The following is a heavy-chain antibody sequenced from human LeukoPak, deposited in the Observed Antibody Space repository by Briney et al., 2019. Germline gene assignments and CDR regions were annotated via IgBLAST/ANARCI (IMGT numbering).Heavy chain of an antibody. CDR1: VYTFTNYG. J-gene: IGHJ4*02. D-gene: IGHD3-22*01. CDR2: ISAYNGNT. Sequence: ASVNVSCKASVYTFTNYGISWVRRAPGQGLEYMGWISAYNGNTNYAQNLQGRVTMTTETSTSTAYMELRSLRSDDTAVYYCARHYYDSSAYPFDYWGQGTLVTVSS. V-gene: IGHV1-18*01. CDR3: ARHYYDSSAYPFDY.